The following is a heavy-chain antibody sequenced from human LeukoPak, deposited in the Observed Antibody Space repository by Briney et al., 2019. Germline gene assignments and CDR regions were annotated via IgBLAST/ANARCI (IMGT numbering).Heavy chain of an antibody. D-gene: IGHD2/OR15-2a*01. CDR3: ARAREYNFYENYYMDV. J-gene: IGHJ6*03. CDR2: IYYSGKT. V-gene: IGHV4-38-2*02. Sequence: PSETLSLTCTVSGYSISSGYYWGWIRQPPGKGLEWIGSIYYSGKTYYNPSLTSRVTISINTSKSQLYLKLNSVTAADTAVYYCARAREYNFYENYYMDVWGKGTTVTVSS. CDR1: GYSISSGYY.